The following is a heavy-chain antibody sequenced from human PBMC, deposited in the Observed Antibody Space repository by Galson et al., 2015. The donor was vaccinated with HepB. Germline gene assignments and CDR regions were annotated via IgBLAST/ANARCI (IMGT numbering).Heavy chain of an antibody. J-gene: IGHJ4*02. CDR1: GYTFTSYW. V-gene: IGHV5-51*01. CDR3: ARLSEQWLDF. CDR2: IYPADSDT. D-gene: IGHD6-19*01. Sequence: GAEVKKPGESLRISCKGSGYTFTSYWIGWVRQVPGKGLEWMGIIYPADSDTRYSPSFQGQVTISADKSTYTAYLQWSSLKASDTAMYYCARLSEQWLDFWGQGTLVTVSS.